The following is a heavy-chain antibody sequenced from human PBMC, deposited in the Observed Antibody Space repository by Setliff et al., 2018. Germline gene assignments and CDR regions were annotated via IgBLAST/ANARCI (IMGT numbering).Heavy chain of an antibody. CDR2: IYTSWST. Sequence: LSETLSLTCTVSGDSISSRRNYWGWFRQPAGKELEWIGQIYTSWSTNYNPSLKSRVTISLDTSKNQFSLSLTSVTAEDTAVCYCARMSGFQYIDVWDKGTTVTVSS. V-gene: IGHV4-61*09. D-gene: IGHD3-3*01. CDR1: GDSISSRRNY. CDR3: ARMSGFQYIDV. J-gene: IGHJ6*03.